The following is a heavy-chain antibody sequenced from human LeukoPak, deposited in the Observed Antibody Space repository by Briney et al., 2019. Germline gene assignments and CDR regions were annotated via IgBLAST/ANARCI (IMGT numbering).Heavy chain of an antibody. Sequence: SGPTLVKPPQTLTLTCTFSGFSLSTSGVGVGWIRQPPGKALEWLALIYWNDDKRYSPSLKSRLTITKDTSKNQVVLTMTNMDPVDTATYYCAHSTGYCSSTSCYTLDYWGQGTLVTVSS. CDR2: IYWNDDK. CDR3: AHSTGYCSSTSCYTLDY. CDR1: GFSLSTSGVG. D-gene: IGHD2-2*02. J-gene: IGHJ4*02. V-gene: IGHV2-5*01.